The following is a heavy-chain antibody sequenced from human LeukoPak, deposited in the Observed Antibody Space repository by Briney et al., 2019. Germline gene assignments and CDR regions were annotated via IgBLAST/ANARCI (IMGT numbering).Heavy chain of an antibody. D-gene: IGHD3-16*02. J-gene: IGHJ4*02. CDR3: TRDRSYRPED. Sequence: TGGSLRLSCAASGFTFSSYWMHWVRQAPGKGLVWVSQIIADGSSTSYADPVKGRFTISRDNAKNPLYLQMTSLRAEDTAVYYCTRDRSYRPEDWGQGTLVTVSS. CDR1: GFTFSSYW. V-gene: IGHV3-74*01. CDR2: IIADGSST.